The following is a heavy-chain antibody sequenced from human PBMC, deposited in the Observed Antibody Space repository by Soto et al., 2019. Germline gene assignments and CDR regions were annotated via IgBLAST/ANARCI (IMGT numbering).Heavy chain of an antibody. CDR1: GFTFSSYS. D-gene: IGHD5-12*01. V-gene: IGHV3-48*01. J-gene: IGHJ4*02. CDR3: ASGTNIVATIGGY. Sequence: GGSLRLSCAASGFTFSSYSMNWVRQAPGKGLEWVSYISSSSSTIYYADSVKGRFTISRDNAKNSLYQQMNSLRAEDTAVYYCASGTNIVATIGGYWGQGTLVTVSS. CDR2: ISSSSSTI.